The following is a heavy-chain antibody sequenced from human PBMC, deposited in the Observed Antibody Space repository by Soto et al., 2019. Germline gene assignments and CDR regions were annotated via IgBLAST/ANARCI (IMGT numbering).Heavy chain of an antibody. J-gene: IGHJ6*02. CDR1: GFTFSSYS. CDR2: ISSSSSTI. D-gene: IGHD2-2*01. CDR3: ARGYCSSTSCYVVSYYYYYGMDV. Sequence: LRLSCAASGFTFSSYSMNWVRQAPGKGLEWVSYISSSSSTIYYADSVKGRFTISRDNAKNSLYLQMNSLRDEDTAVYYCARGYCSSTSCYVVSYYYYYGMDVWGQGTTVTVSS. V-gene: IGHV3-48*02.